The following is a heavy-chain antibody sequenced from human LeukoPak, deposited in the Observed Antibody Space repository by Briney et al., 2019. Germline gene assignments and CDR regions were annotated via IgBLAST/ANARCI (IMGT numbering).Heavy chain of an antibody. V-gene: IGHV3-74*01. CDR1: GFTFSSYW. CDR3: ARVRRQWLEHDAFDI. Sequence: GGSLRLSCAASGFTFSSYWMHWVRQAPGKGLVWVSRINTDGSSTSYADSVKGRFTISRDNAKNTLYLQMNSLRAEDTAVYYCARVRRQWLEHDAFDIWGQGTMVTVSS. D-gene: IGHD6-19*01. J-gene: IGHJ3*02. CDR2: INTDGSST.